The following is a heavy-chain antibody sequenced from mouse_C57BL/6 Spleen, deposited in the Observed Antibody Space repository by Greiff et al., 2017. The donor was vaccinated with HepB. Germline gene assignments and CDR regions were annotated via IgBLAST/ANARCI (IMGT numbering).Heavy chain of an antibody. V-gene: IGHV1-55*01. Sequence: VQLQQSGAELVKPGASVKMSCKASGYTFTSYWITWVKQRPGQGLEWIGDIYPGSGSTNYNEKFKSKATLTVDTSSSTAYMQLSSLTSEDSAVYYCARAWGRGDWYFDVWGTGTTVTVSS. J-gene: IGHJ1*03. CDR3: ARAWGRGDWYFDV. CDR1: GYTFTSYW. D-gene: IGHD1-1*01. CDR2: IYPGSGST.